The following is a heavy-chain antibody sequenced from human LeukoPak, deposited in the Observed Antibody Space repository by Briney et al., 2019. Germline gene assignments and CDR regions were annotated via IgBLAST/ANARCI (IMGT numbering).Heavy chain of an antibody. CDR1: GYTFTSYG. D-gene: IGHD3-10*01. V-gene: IGHV1-18*04. J-gene: IGHJ4*02. Sequence: ASVKVSCKASGYTFTSYGISWVRQAPGQGLEWMGWISAYNGNTNYAQKLQGRVTMPTDTSTSTAYMELRSLRSDDTAVYYCARGQGPYYYGSGSSTFDYWGQGTLVTVSS. CDR2: ISAYNGNT. CDR3: ARGQGPYYYGSGSSTFDY.